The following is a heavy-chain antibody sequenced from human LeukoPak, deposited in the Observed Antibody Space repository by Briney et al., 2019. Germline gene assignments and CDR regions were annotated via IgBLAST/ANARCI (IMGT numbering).Heavy chain of an antibody. J-gene: IGHJ4*02. CDR3: ARFKGVTGFDY. CDR2: ISSSGKS. D-gene: IGHD2-8*01. V-gene: IGHV4-39*01. Sequence: SETLSLTCAVSGGSVTTTNFDWAWIRQPPGQGLEWIATISSSGKSYYNPYLMSRVTISVDTSKNQFSLDVTSVTAADTSLFYCARFKGVTGFDYWGRGILLIVS. CDR1: GGSVTTTNFD.